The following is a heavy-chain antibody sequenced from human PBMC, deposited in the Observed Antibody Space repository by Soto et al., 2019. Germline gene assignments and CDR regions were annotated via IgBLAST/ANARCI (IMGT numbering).Heavy chain of an antibody. Sequence: SVKVSCKASGYTFTSYGISWVRHAPGQGLEWMGWISAYNGNTNYAQKLQGRVTMTTDTSTSTAYMELRSLRSDDTAVYYCARDLQQQLAPPDNWFDPWGQGTLVTVSS. CDR1: GYTFTSYG. V-gene: IGHV1-18*01. CDR3: ARDLQQQLAPPDNWFDP. D-gene: IGHD6-13*01. CDR2: ISAYNGNT. J-gene: IGHJ5*02.